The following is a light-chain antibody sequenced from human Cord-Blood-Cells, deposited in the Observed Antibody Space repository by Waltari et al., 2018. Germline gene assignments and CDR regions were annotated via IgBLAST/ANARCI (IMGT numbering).Light chain of an antibody. CDR1: SSDVGSYNL. CDR2: EGS. Sequence: QSALTPPASVSGSPGQSLTISCPGTSSDVGSYNLFSWYQQHPGKAPKLMIYEGSKRPSGVSNRFSGSKSGNTASLTISGLQAEDEADYYCCSYAGSSTWVFGGGTKLTVL. CDR3: CSYAGSSTWV. J-gene: IGLJ3*02. V-gene: IGLV2-23*01.